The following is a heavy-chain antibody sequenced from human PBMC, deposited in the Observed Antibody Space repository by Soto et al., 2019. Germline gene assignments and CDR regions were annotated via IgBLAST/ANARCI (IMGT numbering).Heavy chain of an antibody. J-gene: IGHJ6*02. D-gene: IGHD3-3*01. CDR3: TGTAFGPAGMDV. CDR2: IKTKTDGGTT. CDR1: GFTFSNSW. Sequence: GGSLRLSCAASGFTFSNSWVNWVRQAPGKGLEWVGHIKTKTDGGTTDYAAPVKGRFSIARDDSKNMLYLQMNRLKIDDTAVYYCTGTAFGPAGMDVWGQGTTVTVSS. V-gene: IGHV3-15*07.